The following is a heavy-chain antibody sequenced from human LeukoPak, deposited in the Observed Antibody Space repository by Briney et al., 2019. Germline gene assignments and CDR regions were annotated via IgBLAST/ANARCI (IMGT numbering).Heavy chain of an antibody. Sequence: PRGSLRLSCAASGFTFSSYEMNWVRQAPGKGLEWVSYISSSGSTIYYADSVKGRFTISRDNAKNSLYLQMNSLRAEDTAVYYCARVGYYYDSSGHYYGTSPHFDYWGQGTLVTVSS. CDR3: ARVGYYYDSSGHYYGTSPHFDY. CDR1: GFTFSSYE. CDR2: ISSSGSTI. D-gene: IGHD3-22*01. V-gene: IGHV3-48*03. J-gene: IGHJ4*02.